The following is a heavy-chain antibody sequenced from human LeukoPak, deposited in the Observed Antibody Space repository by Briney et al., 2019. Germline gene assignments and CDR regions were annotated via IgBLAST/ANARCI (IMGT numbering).Heavy chain of an antibody. CDR3: ARRISYYDILTGYIPYYFDY. J-gene: IGHJ4*02. CDR2: INPGDSDT. Sequence: RPGESLKISCKGSGYSFTSYWIGWVRQMPGKGLEWMGIINPGDSDTRYSPSFQGQVTISADKSISTAYLQWSSLKASDTAMYYCARRISYYDILTGYIPYYFDYWGQGTLVTVSS. D-gene: IGHD3-9*01. V-gene: IGHV5-51*01. CDR1: GYSFTSYW.